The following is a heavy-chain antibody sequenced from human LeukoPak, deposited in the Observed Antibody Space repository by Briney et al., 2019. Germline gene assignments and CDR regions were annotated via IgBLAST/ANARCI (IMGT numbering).Heavy chain of an antibody. CDR1: GFTFTSYA. V-gene: IGHV3-23*01. CDR2: INYNSGTT. CDR3: AELGITMIGGV. D-gene: IGHD3-10*02. Sequence: PGGSLRLSCAASGFTFTSYAMTWVRQAPGKGLEWVSAINYNSGTTYYADSVKGRFTISRDNSKNTLYLQMNSLRAEDTAVYYCAELGITMIGGVWGKGTTITISS. J-gene: IGHJ6*04.